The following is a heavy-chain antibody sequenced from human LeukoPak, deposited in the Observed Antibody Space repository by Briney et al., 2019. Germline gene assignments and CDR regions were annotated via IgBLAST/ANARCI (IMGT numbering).Heavy chain of an antibody. V-gene: IGHV4-34*01. Sequence: SETLSLTCAVYGGSFSGYYWSWIRQPPGKGLEWIGEINHSGSTNYNPSLKSRVTISVDTSKNQFSLKLSSVIAADTAVYYCARGLLNYGSGTYYSTHFDYWGQGTLVTVSS. CDR1: GGSFSGYY. J-gene: IGHJ4*02. D-gene: IGHD3-10*01. CDR3: ARGLLNYGSGTYYSTHFDY. CDR2: INHSGST.